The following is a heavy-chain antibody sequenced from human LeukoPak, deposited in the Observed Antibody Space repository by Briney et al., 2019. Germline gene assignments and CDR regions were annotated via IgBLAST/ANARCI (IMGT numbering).Heavy chain of an antibody. Sequence: PWGSLRLSCAASGFTFSSYGMHWVRQAPGKGLEWVAVIWYDGSNKYYADSVKGRFAISRDNSKNTLYLQMNSLRAEDTAVYYCARKVMVVVTAIDGYYFDYWGQGTLVTVSS. V-gene: IGHV3-33*01. CDR3: ARKVMVVVTAIDGYYFDY. D-gene: IGHD2-21*02. CDR1: GFTFSSYG. J-gene: IGHJ4*02. CDR2: IWYDGSNK.